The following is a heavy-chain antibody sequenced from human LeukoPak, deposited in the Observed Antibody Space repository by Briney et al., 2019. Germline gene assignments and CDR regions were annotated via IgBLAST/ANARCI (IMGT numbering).Heavy chain of an antibody. CDR1: GGSFSGYY. J-gene: IGHJ3*02. CDR3: AREDVVVPAAVDAFDI. Sequence: SETLSLTCAVYGGSFSGYYWSWIRQPPGKGLEWIGEIDHSGSTNYNPSLKSRVTISVDTSKNQFSLKLSSVTAADTAVYYCAREDVVVPAAVDAFDIWGQGTMVTVSS. V-gene: IGHV4-34*01. CDR2: IDHSGST. D-gene: IGHD2-2*01.